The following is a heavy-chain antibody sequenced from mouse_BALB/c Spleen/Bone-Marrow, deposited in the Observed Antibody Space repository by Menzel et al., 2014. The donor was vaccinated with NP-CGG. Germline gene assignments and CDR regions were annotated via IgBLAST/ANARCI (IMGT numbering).Heavy chain of an antibody. V-gene: IGHV1-69*02. CDR2: IYPSDSYT. D-gene: IGHD2-10*02. CDR1: GYTFTSYW. Sequence: QVQLQQSGAELVRPGASVKVSCKASGYTFTSYWINWVKQRPGQGLEWIGNIYPSDSYTNYNQNSKDKATLTVDKSSSTAYMQLSSPTSEDSAVYYCTRQYGNYYAMDYWGQGTSVTVSS. J-gene: IGHJ4*01. CDR3: TRQYGNYYAMDY.